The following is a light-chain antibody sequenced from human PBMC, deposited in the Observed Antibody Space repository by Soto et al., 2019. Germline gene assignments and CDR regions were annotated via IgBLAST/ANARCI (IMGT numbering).Light chain of an antibody. J-gene: IGLJ2*01. CDR2: EVN. CDR3: SSYAGSKNFIL. CDR1: TSDVGGYNY. Sequence: QSVLTQPPSASGSPGQSVTISCTGTTSDVGGYNYVSWYQLHPGKVPKLIISEVNKRPSGVPDRFSGSKSGSTASLTVSGLQAEDEAEYFCSSYAGSKNFILFGGGTKLTVL. V-gene: IGLV2-8*01.